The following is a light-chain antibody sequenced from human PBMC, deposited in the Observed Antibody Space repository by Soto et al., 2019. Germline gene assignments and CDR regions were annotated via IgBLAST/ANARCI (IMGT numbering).Light chain of an antibody. V-gene: IGKV3D-20*01. CDR2: DAT. CDR3: QQYGDSPRT. J-gene: IGKJ1*01. Sequence: EVVLTQFPGTLSLSPVETATLSCGASQRVSNNFLGWYQQKPGLPPRLLIYDATSRANGIPERFSGGGSGTDFTLTISRLEPEDFAVYYCQQYGDSPRTFGQGTKV. CDR1: QRVSNNF.